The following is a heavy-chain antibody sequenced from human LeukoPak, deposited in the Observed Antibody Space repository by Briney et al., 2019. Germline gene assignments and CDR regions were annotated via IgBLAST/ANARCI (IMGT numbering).Heavy chain of an antibody. Sequence: PGGSXRLSCAASGFTFSGYGMNWVRQXPGKGLEWVSYISSSSSTIYYADSVEGRFTISRDNAKNSLYLQMNSLRDEDTAVYYCAREGVRGSYYGHWGQGTLVTVSS. CDR1: GFTFSGYG. D-gene: IGHD3-10*01. CDR2: ISSSSSTI. V-gene: IGHV3-48*02. CDR3: AREGVRGSYYGH. J-gene: IGHJ4*02.